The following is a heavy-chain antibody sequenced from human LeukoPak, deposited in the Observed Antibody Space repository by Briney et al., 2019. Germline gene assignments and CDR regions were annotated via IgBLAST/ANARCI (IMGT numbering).Heavy chain of an antibody. CDR2: ISGSGGST. V-gene: IGHV3-23*01. CDR3: ARGSTVAAAPAEH. CDR1: GFTFSSYA. Sequence: GGSLRLSCAASGFTFSSYAMSWVRQAPGKGLEWVSAISGSGGSTYYADSVKGPFTISRDNSKNTLYLQMNSLRAEDTAVYYCARGSTVAAAPAEHWGQGTLVTVSS. D-gene: IGHD6-13*01. J-gene: IGHJ1*01.